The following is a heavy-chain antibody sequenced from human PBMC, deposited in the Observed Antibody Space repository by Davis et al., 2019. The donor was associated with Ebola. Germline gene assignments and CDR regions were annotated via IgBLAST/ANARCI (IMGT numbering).Heavy chain of an antibody. CDR2: ISGSGGST. V-gene: IGHV3-23*01. CDR3: AKGQRVFGVVIIPMNWFDP. J-gene: IGHJ5*02. CDR1: GFTFSSYS. Sequence: PGGSLRLSCAASGFTFSSYSMNWVRQAPGKGLEWVSAISGSGGSTYYADSVKGRFTISRDNSKNTLYLQMNSLRAEDTAVYYGAKGQRVFGVVIIPMNWFDPWGQGTLVTVSS. D-gene: IGHD3-3*01.